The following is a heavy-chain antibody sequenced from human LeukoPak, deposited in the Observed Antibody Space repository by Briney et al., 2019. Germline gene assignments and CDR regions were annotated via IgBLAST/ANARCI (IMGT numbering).Heavy chain of an antibody. Sequence: PGGSLRLSCAASGFTFSSYAMSWVRQAPGKGLEWVSVISGSGGNTYYADSVRGRFTISRDNSKNALYLQMNSLRAEDTAIYYCAKSFGPVIAAAGTGADWGQGTLVTVSS. CDR2: ISGSGGNT. CDR1: GFTFSSYA. D-gene: IGHD6-13*01. V-gene: IGHV3-23*01. J-gene: IGHJ4*02. CDR3: AKSFGPVIAAAGTGAD.